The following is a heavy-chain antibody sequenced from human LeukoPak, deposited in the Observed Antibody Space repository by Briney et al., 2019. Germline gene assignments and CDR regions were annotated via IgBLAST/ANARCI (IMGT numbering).Heavy chain of an antibody. D-gene: IGHD5-18*01. CDR3: AKPPLHYGYWFDY. Sequence: GGSLRLSCAASGFTFSSYGMPWVRQAPGKGLEWVAVISYDGSNKYYADSVKGRFTISRDNSKNTLYLQMNSLRAEDTAVYYCAKPPLHYGYWFDYWGQGTLVTVSS. CDR1: GFTFSSYG. CDR2: ISYDGSNK. V-gene: IGHV3-30*18. J-gene: IGHJ4*02.